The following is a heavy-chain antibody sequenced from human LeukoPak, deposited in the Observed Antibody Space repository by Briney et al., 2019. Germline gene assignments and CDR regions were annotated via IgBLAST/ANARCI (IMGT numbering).Heavy chain of an antibody. D-gene: IGHD2-2*01. Sequence: SWIRQTPGKGLEWVSYISSSGSTIYYADSVKGRFTISRDNAKNSLYLQVNSLRAEDTAVYYCARGVLLGYCSSITCPNWFDPWGQGTLVTVSS. V-gene: IGHV3-11*04. CDR3: ARGVLLGYCSSITCPNWFDP. J-gene: IGHJ5*02. CDR2: ISSSGSTI.